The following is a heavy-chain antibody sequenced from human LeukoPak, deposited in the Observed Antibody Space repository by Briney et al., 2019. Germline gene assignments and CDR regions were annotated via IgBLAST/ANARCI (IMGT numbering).Heavy chain of an antibody. CDR1: GGTFSSYA. V-gene: IGHV1-69*05. Sequence: SVKVSCKASGGTFSSYAISWVRQAPGQGLEWMGGIIPMFGTAHYAQKFQGRFTITTDESTSTAYMELSSLRSEDTAVYYCARDLGMRGYYYMDVWGKGTTVTVSS. J-gene: IGHJ6*03. CDR3: ARDLGMRGYYYMDV. CDR2: IIPMFGTA.